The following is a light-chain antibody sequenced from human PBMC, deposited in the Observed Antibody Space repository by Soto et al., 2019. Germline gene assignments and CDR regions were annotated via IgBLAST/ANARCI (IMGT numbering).Light chain of an antibody. V-gene: IGLV1-44*01. J-gene: IGLJ1*01. Sequence: QSVLAQPPSASGTPGQRVTISCSGSSSNIGSSSVNWYQQLPGTAPKLLIYNNNQWPSGVPDRFSGSKSGTSASLAISGLQSEDEADYYCAAWDVTLNGLYVFATWTKAIVL. CDR3: AAWDVTLNGLYV. CDR2: NNN. CDR1: SSNIGSSS.